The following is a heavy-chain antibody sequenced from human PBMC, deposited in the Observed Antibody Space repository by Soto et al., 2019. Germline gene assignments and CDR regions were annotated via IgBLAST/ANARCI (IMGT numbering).Heavy chain of an antibody. CDR1: GFSLNSRGLG. CDR2: IYWNDDK. J-gene: IGHJ4*02. CDR3: AHRPPSAVYY. V-gene: IGHV2-5*01. Sequence: QITLKESGPPLVKPTQPLTLTCTFSGFSLNSRGLGVAWIRQPPGKALEWLALIYWNDDKRYSPSLKSRLTVTKDASKDQLLLTLANVDPIDTATYSCAHRPPSAVYYWGQGTLGTFSS. D-gene: IGHD2-15*01.